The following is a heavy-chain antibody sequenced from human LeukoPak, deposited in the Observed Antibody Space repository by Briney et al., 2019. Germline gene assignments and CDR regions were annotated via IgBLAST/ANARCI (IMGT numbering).Heavy chain of an antibody. V-gene: IGHV4-59*08. J-gene: IGHJ3*02. Sequence: SETLSLTCTVSGGSISSYYWNWIRQPPGKGLEWIGYIYYSGSTNYNPSLKSRVTISLDTSKNQFSLRLTSVTAADTAVYYCARQPVRTAAFDIWAQGTMVTVSS. D-gene: IGHD1/OR15-1a*01. CDR3: ARQPVRTAAFDI. CDR2: IYYSGST. CDR1: GGSISSYY.